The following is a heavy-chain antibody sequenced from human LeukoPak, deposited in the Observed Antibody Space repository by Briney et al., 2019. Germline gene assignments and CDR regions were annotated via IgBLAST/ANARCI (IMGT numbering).Heavy chain of an antibody. V-gene: IGHV3-66*01. CDR1: GFTVSSNY. D-gene: IGHD3-9*01. Sequence: GGSLRLSCAASGFTVSSNYMSWVRQAPGKGLEWVSVIYSGGSTYYADSVKGGFTISRENSKNTLYLQTNSMRAEDTAVYYCARGDYDILSWGQGTLVTVSS. J-gene: IGHJ4*02. CDR2: IYSGGST. CDR3: ARGDYDILS.